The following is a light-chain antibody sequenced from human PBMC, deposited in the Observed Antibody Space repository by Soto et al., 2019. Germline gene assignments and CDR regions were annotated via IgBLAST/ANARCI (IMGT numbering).Light chain of an antibody. Sequence: EIVLTQSPATLSLSPGDTATLSCRASQSVSSYLAWYQQKPGQAPRLLIYDASNRATGIPARFSGSGSGTDFTLTIGSLEPEDFAVYYCQQRSNWPRTFGQGTNVEIK. CDR1: QSVSSY. CDR2: DAS. CDR3: QQRSNWPRT. V-gene: IGKV3-11*01. J-gene: IGKJ2*01.